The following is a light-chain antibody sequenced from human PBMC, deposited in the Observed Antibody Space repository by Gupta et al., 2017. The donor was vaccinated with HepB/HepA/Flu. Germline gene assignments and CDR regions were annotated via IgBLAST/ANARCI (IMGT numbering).Light chain of an antibody. CDR2: AAS. CDR3: QQTISFPLT. V-gene: IGKV1-12*01. CDR1: QDISSW. J-gene: IGKJ4*01. Sequence: DIQMTQSPSSVSASVGDRVTITCRASQDISSWLAWYQQKPGKAPNLLIYAASSLQSGVPLRFSGSGSGTDFTLTISSLQPEDFANYYCQQTISFPLTFGGGTKVEIK.